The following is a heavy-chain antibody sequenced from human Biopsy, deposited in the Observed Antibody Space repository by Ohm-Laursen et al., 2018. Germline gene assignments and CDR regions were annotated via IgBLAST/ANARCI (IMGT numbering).Heavy chain of an antibody. CDR2: FAPENGKT. Sequence: ASVKVSCKVSGYNLTDLSMHWVRQAPGKGLEWMGGFAPENGKTIYAQKFQGRVTMTEDTSTDTAYMELSNLRSEDTAVYYCAGDINNWNVNYWGQGTLVIVSS. CDR3: AGDINNWNVNY. CDR1: GYNLTDLS. D-gene: IGHD1-20*01. V-gene: IGHV1-24*01. J-gene: IGHJ4*02.